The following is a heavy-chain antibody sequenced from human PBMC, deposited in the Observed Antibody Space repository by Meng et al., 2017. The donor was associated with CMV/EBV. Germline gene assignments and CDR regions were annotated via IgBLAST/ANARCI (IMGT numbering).Heavy chain of an antibody. CDR2: ISSSSTYI. Sequence: ASGVTLSDYSMNWVRQAPGKGLEWVSSISSSSTYIYYADSVKGRFTISRDNAKDSLSLQMSSLRAEDTAMYYCARTNGYLPSYFDYWGQGTLVTVSS. D-gene: IGHD5-24*01. CDR1: GVTLSDYS. CDR3: ARTNGYLPSYFDY. J-gene: IGHJ4*02. V-gene: IGHV3-21*01.